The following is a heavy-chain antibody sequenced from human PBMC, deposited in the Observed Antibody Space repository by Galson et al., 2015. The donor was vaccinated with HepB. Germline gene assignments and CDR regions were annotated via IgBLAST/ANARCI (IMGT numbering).Heavy chain of an antibody. D-gene: IGHD3-3*01. Sequence: SLRLSCAASGFTFSSYSMNWVRQAPGKGLEWVSSISSSSSYIYYADSVKGRFTISRDNAKNSLYLQMNSLRAEDTAVYYCARDDNYDFWSGYSPNWFDPWGQGTLVTVSS. CDR3: ARDDNYDFWSGYSPNWFDP. CDR1: GFTFSSYS. J-gene: IGHJ5*02. V-gene: IGHV3-21*01. CDR2: ISSSSSYI.